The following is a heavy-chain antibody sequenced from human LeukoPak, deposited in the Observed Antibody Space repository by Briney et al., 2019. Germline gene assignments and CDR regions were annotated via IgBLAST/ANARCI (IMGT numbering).Heavy chain of an antibody. CDR1: GFTFSSYS. Sequence: GGSLRLSCAASGFTFSSYSMNWVRQAPGKGLEWVSSISSSSSYIYYADSVKGRFTISRDNAKNSLYLQMNSLRAEDTAVYYCARGGDYYDTGYMDVWGKGTTVIFSS. CDR3: ARGGDYYDTGYMDV. J-gene: IGHJ6*04. V-gene: IGHV3-21*01. CDR2: ISSSSSYI. D-gene: IGHD3-22*01.